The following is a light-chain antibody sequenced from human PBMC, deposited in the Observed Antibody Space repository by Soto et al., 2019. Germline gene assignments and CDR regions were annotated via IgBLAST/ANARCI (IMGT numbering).Light chain of an antibody. CDR1: ETVATN. J-gene: IGKJ1*01. Sequence: EVVMTQSPATLSVSPGERATLSCRASETVATNLAWYQQKPGQAPRLLISGASTRAAGISDRLRGSGSGTEFTLTICCLRSDDSAIYYCQQYFEWPPMTFGQGTKVEI. CDR2: GAS. CDR3: QQYFEWPPMT. V-gene: IGKV3-15*01.